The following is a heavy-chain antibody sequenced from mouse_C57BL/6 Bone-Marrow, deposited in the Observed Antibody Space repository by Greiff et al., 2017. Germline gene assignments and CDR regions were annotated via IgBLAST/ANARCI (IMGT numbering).Heavy chain of an antibody. D-gene: IGHD1-1*01. CDR3: ARRDYGSRDWCFDV. Sequence: EVQLVESGGGLVKPGGSLKLSCAASGFTFSDYGMHWVRQAPEKGLEWVAYISSGSSTIYYADTVKGRFTISRDNAKNTLFLQMTSLRSEDTAMYYCARRDYGSRDWCFDVWGTGTTVTVSS. J-gene: IGHJ1*03. CDR2: ISSGSSTI. CDR1: GFTFSDYG. V-gene: IGHV5-17*01.